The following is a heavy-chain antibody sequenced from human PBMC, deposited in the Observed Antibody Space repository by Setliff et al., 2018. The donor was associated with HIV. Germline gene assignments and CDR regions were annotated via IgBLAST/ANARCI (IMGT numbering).Heavy chain of an antibody. J-gene: IGHJ4*02. Sequence: PSETLSLTCSVSGGSINSYYWSWTRQPPGKGLEWVGYIYYSGGTTYNPSLKSRVTISVDTSKNQFSLKLTSVTVADTAVYYCAGYTSGWYAPYWGQGTLVTVSS. CDR3: AGYTSGWYAPY. CDR2: IYYSGGT. CDR1: GGSINSYY. D-gene: IGHD6-19*01. V-gene: IGHV4-59*01.